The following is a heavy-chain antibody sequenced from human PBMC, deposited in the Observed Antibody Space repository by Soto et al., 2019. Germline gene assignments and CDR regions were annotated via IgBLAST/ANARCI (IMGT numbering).Heavy chain of an antibody. V-gene: IGHV6-1*01. CDR3: AIDSWGDPGYSSSLYVRFNSFDP. Sequence: SQTLSLTCAISGDSVSSNSAAWNWIRQSPSRGLEWLGRTYYRSKWYNDYAVSVKSRITINPDTSKNQFSLQLNSVTPEDTAVYYCAIDSWGDPGYSSSLYVRFNSFDPSGQATLGTGSS. D-gene: IGHD6-13*01. CDR1: GDSVSSNSAA. J-gene: IGHJ5*02. CDR2: TYYRSKWYN.